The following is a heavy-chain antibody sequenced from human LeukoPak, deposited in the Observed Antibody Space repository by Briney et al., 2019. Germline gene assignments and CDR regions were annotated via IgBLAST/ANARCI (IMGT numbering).Heavy chain of an antibody. V-gene: IGHV3-21*01. CDR3: ARESQGYCSSTSCYALGAFDI. J-gene: IGHJ3*02. Sequence: PGGSLRLSCAASEFTFSSYSMNWVRQAPGKGLEWVSSISSSSSYIYYADSVKGRFTISRDNAKNSLYLQMNSLRAEDTAVYYCARESQGYCSSTSCYALGAFDIWGQGTMVTVSS. CDR2: ISSSSSYI. CDR1: EFTFSSYS. D-gene: IGHD2-2*01.